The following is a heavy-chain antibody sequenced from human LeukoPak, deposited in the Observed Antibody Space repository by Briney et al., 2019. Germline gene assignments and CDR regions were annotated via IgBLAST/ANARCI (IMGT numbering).Heavy chain of an antibody. J-gene: IGHJ4*01. CDR3: ARKLPSEVTLDY. V-gene: IGHV3-74*01. CDR1: GFTFISYG. D-gene: IGHD2-21*02. CDR2: INTDGSGT. Sequence: GGSLRLSCAVSGFTFISYGMQWVRQAPGKGLAWVSCINTDGSGTVYADSVKGRFTIPRDNQKNTLYLQMNSLRRPDTALYHSARKLPSEVTLDYWGRGTRVSVFS.